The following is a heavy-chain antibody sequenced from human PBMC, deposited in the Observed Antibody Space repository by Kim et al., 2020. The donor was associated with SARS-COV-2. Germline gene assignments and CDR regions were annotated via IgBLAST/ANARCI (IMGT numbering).Heavy chain of an antibody. CDR3: ARARGGGWNPILNYFDY. Sequence: SQTLSLTCAISGDSVSSNSAAWNWIRQSPSRGLEWLGRTYYRSKWCNDYAVSVKSRITINPDTSKNQFSLQLNSVTPEDTAVYYCARARGGGWNPILNYFDYWGQGTLVTVSS. CDR1: GDSVSSNSAA. CDR2: TYYRSKWCN. D-gene: IGHD1-1*01. J-gene: IGHJ4*02. V-gene: IGHV6-1*01.